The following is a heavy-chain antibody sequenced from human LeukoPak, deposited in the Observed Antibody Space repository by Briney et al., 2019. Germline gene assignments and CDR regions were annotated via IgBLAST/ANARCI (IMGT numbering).Heavy chain of an antibody. CDR3: AKGGRGYGGYDPTNHFDY. CDR2: ISWNSGSI. D-gene: IGHD5-12*01. Sequence: GGSLRLSCAASGFTFDDYAMHWVRQAPGKGLEWVSGISWNSGSIGYADSVKGRFTISRDNAKNSLYLQMNSLRAEDTALYYCAKGGRGYGGYDPTNHFDYWGQGTLVTVSS. CDR1: GFTFDDYA. J-gene: IGHJ4*02. V-gene: IGHV3-9*01.